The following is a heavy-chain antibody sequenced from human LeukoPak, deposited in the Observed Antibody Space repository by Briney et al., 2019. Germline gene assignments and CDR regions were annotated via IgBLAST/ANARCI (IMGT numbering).Heavy chain of an antibody. J-gene: IGHJ6*02. V-gene: IGHV4-59*11. CDR1: GDSISSHY. D-gene: IGHD3-22*01. Sequence: PSETLSLTCTVSGDSISSHYWRWIRQPPGKGLEWIGYIYYSGSTNYNPSLKSRVTISVDTSKNQFSLKLSSVTAADTAVYYCARAPYYYDSSGYYSAYYYGMDVWGQGTTVTVSS. CDR2: IYYSGST. CDR3: ARAPYYYDSSGYYSAYYYGMDV.